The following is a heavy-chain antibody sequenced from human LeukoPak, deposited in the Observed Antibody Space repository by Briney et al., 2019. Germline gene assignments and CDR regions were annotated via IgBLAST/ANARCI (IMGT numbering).Heavy chain of an antibody. CDR1: GYTFTSYA. Sequence: ASVKVSCKASGYTFTSYAMNWVRQAPGQGLEWMGWINTNTGNPTYAQGFTGRFVFSLGTSVSTAYLQISSLKAEDTAMYYCAREDYDSSGYYSDAFDIWGQGTMVTVSS. V-gene: IGHV7-4-1*02. J-gene: IGHJ3*02. D-gene: IGHD3-22*01. CDR3: AREDYDSSGYYSDAFDI. CDR2: INTNTGNP.